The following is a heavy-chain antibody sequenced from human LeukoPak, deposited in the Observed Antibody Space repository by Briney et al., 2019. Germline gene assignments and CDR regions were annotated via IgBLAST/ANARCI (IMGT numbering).Heavy chain of an antibody. V-gene: IGHV3-23*01. CDR1: GFTFSSYA. CDR3: AKDREPYYYGSGEAFDI. J-gene: IGHJ3*02. Sequence: PGGSLRLSCAASGFTFSSYAMSWVRQAPGKGLEWVSAISGSGGSTYYADSVKGRFTISRDNSKNTLYLQMNSLRAEDTAVYYCAKDREPYYYGSGEAFDIWGQGTMVTVSS. CDR2: ISGSGGST. D-gene: IGHD3-10*01.